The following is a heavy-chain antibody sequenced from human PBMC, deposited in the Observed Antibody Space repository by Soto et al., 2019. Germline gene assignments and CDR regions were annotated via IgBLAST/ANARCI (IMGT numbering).Heavy chain of an antibody. Sequence: PSQTLSLTCAISGDSVSSNSAAWNWIRQSPSRGLEWLGRTYYRSKWYNDYAVSVKSRITINPATSKNQFSLQLNSVTPEDTAVYYCTRALLRITIFGVVTVNWFDPWGQGTLVTVSS. CDR3: TRALLRITIFGVVTVNWFDP. V-gene: IGHV6-1*01. D-gene: IGHD3-3*01. CDR2: TYYRSKWYN. J-gene: IGHJ5*02. CDR1: GDSVSSNSAA.